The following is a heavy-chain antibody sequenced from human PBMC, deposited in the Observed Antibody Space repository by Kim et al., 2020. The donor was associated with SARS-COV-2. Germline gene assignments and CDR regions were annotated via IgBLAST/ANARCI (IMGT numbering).Heavy chain of an antibody. V-gene: IGHV4-4*07. CDR2: IYTGGTT. J-gene: IGHJ5*02. CDR3: ARDRSSTWSDSNWFDP. Sequence: SETLSLTCTXSGTSISSYYWSWIRQTAGKGLEWIGRIYTGGTTRYNPSLKSRVTISVDMSKNQLSLELSSVTAADTATYYCARDRSSTWSDSNWFDPWGQGTLVTVSS. CDR1: GTSISSYY. D-gene: IGHD3-3*01.